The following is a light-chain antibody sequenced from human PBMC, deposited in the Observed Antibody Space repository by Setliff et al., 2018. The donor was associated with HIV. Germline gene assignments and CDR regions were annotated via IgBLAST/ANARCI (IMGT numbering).Light chain of an antibody. V-gene: IGLV2-18*02. J-gene: IGLJ1*01. CDR3: SSYTSSHTYL. CDR1: NSDIGSYNR. Sequence: QSALTQPPSVSGSPGQSVTISCTGTNSDIGSYNRVSWYQQPPGTAPKLIFYKVNYRPSGVPNRFSGSSSGNTASLTISGLQAEDEADYYCSSYTSSHTYLFGSGTKVTVL. CDR2: KVN.